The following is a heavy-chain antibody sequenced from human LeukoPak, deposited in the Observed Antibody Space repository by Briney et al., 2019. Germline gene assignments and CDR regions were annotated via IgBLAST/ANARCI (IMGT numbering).Heavy chain of an antibody. CDR1: GFTFSSYD. CDR2: IGTAGDT. J-gene: IGHJ2*01. Sequence: QPGGSLRLSCAASGFTFSSYDMHWVRHATGKGLEWVSAIGTAGDTYYPGSVKGRFTISRENAKNSLYLQMNSLRAGDTAVYYCARGRVEGYWYFDLWGRGTLVTVSS. V-gene: IGHV3-13*01. CDR3: ARGRVEGYWYFDL.